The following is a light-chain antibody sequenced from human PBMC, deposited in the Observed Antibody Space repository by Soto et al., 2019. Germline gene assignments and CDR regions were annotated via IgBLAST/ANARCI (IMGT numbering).Light chain of an antibody. CDR3: QQYDNLPPAWT. Sequence: DIQMTQSPSSLSASVGNRVTITCQASQDIATYLNWYQQKPGKAPNLLIYDASNLETGVPSRFSGGGSGTHFTFTISNLQPEDIATYYCQQYDNLPPAWTFGQGTEVEFE. V-gene: IGKV1-33*01. J-gene: IGKJ1*01. CDR1: QDIATY. CDR2: DAS.